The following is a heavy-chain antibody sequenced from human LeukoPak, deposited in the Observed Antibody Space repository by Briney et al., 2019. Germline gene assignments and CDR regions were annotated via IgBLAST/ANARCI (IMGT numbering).Heavy chain of an antibody. V-gene: IGHV1-2*02. Sequence: GASAKVSCKASGYTFTGYYMHWVRQAPGQGLEWMGWINPNSGGTNYAQKFQGRVTMTRDTSISTAYMELSRLRSDDTAVYYCARDLFEHDYGDYGGCLDYWGQGTLVTVSS. CDR3: ARDLFEHDYGDYGGCLDY. D-gene: IGHD4-17*01. J-gene: IGHJ4*02. CDR1: GYTFTGYY. CDR2: INPNSGGT.